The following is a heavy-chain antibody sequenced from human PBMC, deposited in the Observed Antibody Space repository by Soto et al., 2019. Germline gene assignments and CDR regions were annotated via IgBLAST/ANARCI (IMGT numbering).Heavy chain of an antibody. Sequence: QVQLVQSGAEVKKPGSSVKVSCKASGGSYSSYTISWVRQAPGQGLEWMGGIIPIFGRANYAQKFQGRVTITADESTLTAYLELRSLRSEDTAVYYCARHVPAAGYDYGMDVWGQGTTVTVSS. D-gene: IGHD2-2*01. CDR2: IIPIFGRA. J-gene: IGHJ6*02. CDR3: ARHVPAAGYDYGMDV. CDR1: GGSYSSYT. V-gene: IGHV1-69*12.